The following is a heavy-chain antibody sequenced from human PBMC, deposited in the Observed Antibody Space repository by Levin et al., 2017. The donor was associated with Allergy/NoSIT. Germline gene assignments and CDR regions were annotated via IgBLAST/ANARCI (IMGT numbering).Heavy chain of an antibody. Sequence: SVKVSCKASGGTFSSYAISWVRQAPGQGLEWMGGIIPIFGTANYAQKFQGRVTITADESTSTAYMELSSLRSEDTAVYYCAYEYSSSSTPNWFDPWGQGTLVTVAS. V-gene: IGHV1-69*13. D-gene: IGHD6-6*01. CDR1: GGTFSSYA. CDR3: AYEYSSSSTPNWFDP. J-gene: IGHJ5*02. CDR2: IIPIFGTA.